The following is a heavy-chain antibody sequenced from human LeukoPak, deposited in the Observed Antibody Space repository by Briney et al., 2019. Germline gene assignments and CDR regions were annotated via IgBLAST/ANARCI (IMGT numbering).Heavy chain of an antibody. CDR3: ARIGDYYDSSGRNTWYFDP. CDR1: GYTFTSYG. V-gene: IGHV1-18*01. Sequence: GASVKVSCKASGYTFTSYGISWVRQAPGQGLEWMGWISAYNGNTNYAQKLQGRVTMTTDTSTSTAYMELRSLRSDDTAVYYCARIGDYYDSSGRNTWYFDPWGRGTLVTVSS. J-gene: IGHJ2*01. CDR2: ISAYNGNT. D-gene: IGHD3-22*01.